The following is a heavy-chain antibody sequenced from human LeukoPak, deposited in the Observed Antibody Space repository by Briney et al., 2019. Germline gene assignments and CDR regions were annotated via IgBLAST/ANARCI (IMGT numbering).Heavy chain of an antibody. Sequence: GGSLRLSCTTSGFHFNTYSTSWVRQSPGKGLEWVSAINDDTPYYRDSVKGRFTVSRDKSKDTLYLQLNSLRAEDTAIYYCVKEHDLWHEEGNWFDTWGQGVLVTVSS. CDR3: VKEHDLWHEEGNWFDT. CDR1: GFHFNTYS. D-gene: IGHD3-3*01. V-gene: IGHV3-23*01. J-gene: IGHJ5*02. CDR2: INDDTP.